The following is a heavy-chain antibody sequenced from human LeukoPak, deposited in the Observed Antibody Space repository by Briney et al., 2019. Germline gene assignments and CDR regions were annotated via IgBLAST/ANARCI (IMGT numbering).Heavy chain of an antibody. CDR3: ARHGSASGWYRSHFDY. CDR2: IYYSGST. CDR1: GDSISSSDYY. V-gene: IGHV4-39*01. Sequence: PSETLSHTCTVSGDSISSSDYYWGWIRQPPGKGLEWIGSIYYSGSTYYSPSLKSRVTMSVDTSKNQFSLKLSSVTAADTAVYYCARHGSASGWYRSHFDYWGQGPLVTVSS. J-gene: IGHJ4*02. D-gene: IGHD6-19*01.